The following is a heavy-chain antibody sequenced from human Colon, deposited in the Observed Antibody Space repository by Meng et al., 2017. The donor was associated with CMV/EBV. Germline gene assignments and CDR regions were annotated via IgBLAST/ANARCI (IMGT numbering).Heavy chain of an antibody. J-gene: IGHJ6*02. Sequence: ASVKVSCKASGYIFSNFDINWVRQATGQGLEWMGWMNPDSGDTGYAQEFQGRVSIARNTSISTAYMELSSLRSEDTAVYYCARQASYDSSGYYYYYGMDVWGQGTTVTVSS. CDR1: GYIFSNFD. CDR2: MNPDSGDT. D-gene: IGHD3-22*01. CDR3: ARQASYDSSGYYYYYGMDV. V-gene: IGHV1-8*03.